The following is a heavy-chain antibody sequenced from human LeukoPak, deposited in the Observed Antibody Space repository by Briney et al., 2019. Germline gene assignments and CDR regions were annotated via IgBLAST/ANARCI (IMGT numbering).Heavy chain of an antibody. D-gene: IGHD2-2*01. V-gene: IGHV4-59*01. Sequence: SETLSLTCTVSGGSISSYYWSWIRQPPGKGLEWIGYIYYSGSTNYNPSLKSRVTISVDTSKNQFSLKLSSVTAADTVVYYCERGSSMDVWGQGTTVTVSS. CDR2: IYYSGST. CDR1: GGSISSYY. CDR3: ERGSSMDV. J-gene: IGHJ6*02.